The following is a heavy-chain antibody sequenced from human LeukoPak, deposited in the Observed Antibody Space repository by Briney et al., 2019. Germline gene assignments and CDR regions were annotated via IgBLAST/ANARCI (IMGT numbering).Heavy chain of an antibody. Sequence: PSETLSLTCAVSGGSINSHYWGWIRQPPGKGLQWIGDIYYTGKNNYNPSLKSRVTISLDTSKDHLSLNLTSVLAADTAIYYCVRRDTGWNYFDYWDQGILVTVSS. J-gene: IGHJ4*02. CDR3: VRRDTGWNYFDY. CDR2: IYYTGKN. CDR1: GGSINSHY. V-gene: IGHV4-59*08. D-gene: IGHD6-19*01.